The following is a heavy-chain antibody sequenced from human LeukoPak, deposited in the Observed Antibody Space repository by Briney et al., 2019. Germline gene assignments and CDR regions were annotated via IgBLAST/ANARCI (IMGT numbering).Heavy chain of an antibody. CDR1: GGSISSYY. CDR3: ARTYCSSTSCYIGATWFDP. V-gene: IGHV4-59*01. D-gene: IGHD2-2*02. Sequence: SETLSLTCTVSGGSISSYYWSWIRQPPGKGLEWLGYTYYSGSTNYNPSLKSRVTISVDTSKNQFSLKLSSVTAADTAVYYCARTYCSSTSCYIGATWFDPWGQGTLVTVSS. CDR2: TYYSGST. J-gene: IGHJ5*02.